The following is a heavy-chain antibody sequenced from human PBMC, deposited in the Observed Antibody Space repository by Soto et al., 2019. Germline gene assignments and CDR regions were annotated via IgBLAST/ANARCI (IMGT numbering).Heavy chain of an antibody. CDR1: GGTFSSYT. D-gene: IGHD4-17*01. Sequence: QVQLVQSGAEVKKPGSSVKVSCKASGGTFSSYTISWVRQAPGQGLEWMGRIIPILGIANYAQKFQGRVTIXEDKSTSTAYMELSSLRSEDTAVYYCARVYGDYFDYWGQGTLVTVSS. CDR2: IIPILGIA. J-gene: IGHJ4*02. CDR3: ARVYGDYFDY. V-gene: IGHV1-69*02.